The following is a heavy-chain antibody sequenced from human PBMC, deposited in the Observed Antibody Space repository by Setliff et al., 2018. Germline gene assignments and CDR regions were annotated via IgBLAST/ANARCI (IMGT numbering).Heavy chain of an antibody. J-gene: IGHJ3*02. CDR2: IYNSGST. Sequence: PSETLSLTCTFSGSSISTYYWGWIRQPPGKGLEWIGYIYNSGSTNYNPSLKSRVTISVDTSKSQLSLKLTSVTAADTAVYYCTRPHNGDYAFDIWGQGTMVTVSS. CDR1: GSSISTYY. D-gene: IGHD4-17*01. V-gene: IGHV4-59*01. CDR3: TRPHNGDYAFDI.